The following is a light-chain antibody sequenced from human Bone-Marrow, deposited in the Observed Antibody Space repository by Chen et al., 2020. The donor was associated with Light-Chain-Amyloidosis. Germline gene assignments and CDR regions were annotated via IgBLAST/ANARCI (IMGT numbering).Light chain of an antibody. CDR2: DVS. J-gene: IGLJ3*02. V-gene: IGLV2-11*01. CDR3: CSYAGIYWV. CDR1: SRDVGGYDS. Sequence: QSALTQPRSVSGSPGQPVTISCTGTSRDVGGYDSVSWYQQYPGKAPKLMIYDVSKRPSGVPDRFSASKSGNTASLTISGLQAEDEADYYCCSYAGIYWVFVGGTKLTVL.